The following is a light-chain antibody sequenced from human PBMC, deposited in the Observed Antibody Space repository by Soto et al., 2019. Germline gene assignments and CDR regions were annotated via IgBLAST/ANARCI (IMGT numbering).Light chain of an antibody. Sequence: QSVLTQPASVSGSPGQSITISCTGTSSDVGGYNYVSWYQQHPGKAPKLMIYEVSNRPSGVSNRFYGSKSGNTASLTISGLQAEDEADYYFSSYTSRSTYVLGTGIQVTVL. CDR3: SSYTSRSTYV. J-gene: IGLJ1*01. V-gene: IGLV2-14*01. CDR2: EVS. CDR1: SSDVGGYNY.